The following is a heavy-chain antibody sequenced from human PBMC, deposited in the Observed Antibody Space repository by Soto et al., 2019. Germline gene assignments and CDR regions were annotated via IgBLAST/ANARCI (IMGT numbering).Heavy chain of an antibody. CDR2: INAGNGNT. J-gene: IGHJ5*02. D-gene: IGHD4-17*01. V-gene: IGHV1-3*01. CDR3: ATGGAYGWFDP. Sequence: QVQLVQSGAEVKKPGASVKVPCKASGYTFTSYAMHWVRQAPGQRLEWMGWINAGNGNTKYSQKFQGRVTITRDTSASTAYMELSSLRSEDTAVYYCATGGAYGWFDPWGQGTLVTVSS. CDR1: GYTFTSYA.